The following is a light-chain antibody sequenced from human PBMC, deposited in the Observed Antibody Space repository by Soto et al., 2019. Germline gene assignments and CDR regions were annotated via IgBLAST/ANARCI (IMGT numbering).Light chain of an antibody. Sequence: QSVLTQPASVSGSPGQSITISCTGTSSDFGGYNYVSWYQQHPVKAPKLMIYDVTNWPSGVSDRFSGSKSGNTASLTISGLQAEDEADYYCSSYTSSSTPYVFGTGTKVTVL. CDR1: SSDFGGYNY. CDR3: SSYTSSSTPYV. CDR2: DVT. V-gene: IGLV2-14*01. J-gene: IGLJ1*01.